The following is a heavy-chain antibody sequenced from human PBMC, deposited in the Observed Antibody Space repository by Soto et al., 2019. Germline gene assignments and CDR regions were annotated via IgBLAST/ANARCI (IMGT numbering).Heavy chain of an antibody. CDR3: ARVLRYFDWLLYPPAYYYYMDV. J-gene: IGHJ6*03. Sequence: QVPLVQSGAEVKKPGASVKVSCKASGYTFTSYDINWVRQATGQGLEWMGWMNPNSGNTGYAQKFQGRVTMTRNTSISTAYMELSSLRSEDTAVYYCARVLRYFDWLLYPPAYYYYMDVWGKGTTVTVSS. V-gene: IGHV1-8*01. CDR1: GYTFTSYD. CDR2: MNPNSGNT. D-gene: IGHD3-9*01.